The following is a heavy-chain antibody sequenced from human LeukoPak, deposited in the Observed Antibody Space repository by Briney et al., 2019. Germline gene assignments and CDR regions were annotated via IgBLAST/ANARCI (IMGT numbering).Heavy chain of an antibody. Sequence: GASVKVSCKASGYTFTGYYIHWVRQAPGQGLEWMAWINPNSGGTIYTQKFQGRLTMTRDTSISTAYMELSRLRSDDTAVYFCARVVWEYDSSGYYYAGPFDYWGQGTLVTVSS. J-gene: IGHJ4*02. D-gene: IGHD3-22*01. CDR3: ARVVWEYDSSGYYYAGPFDY. V-gene: IGHV1-2*02. CDR2: INPNSGGT. CDR1: GYTFTGYY.